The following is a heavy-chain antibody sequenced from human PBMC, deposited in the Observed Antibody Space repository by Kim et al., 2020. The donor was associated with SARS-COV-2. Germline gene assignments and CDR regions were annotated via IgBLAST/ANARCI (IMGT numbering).Heavy chain of an antibody. CDR1: GFTFSDYY. CDR3: ARDLYGSGSYQANNWFDP. V-gene: IGHV3-11*05. Sequence: GGSLRLSCAASGFTFSDYYMSWIRQAPGKGLEWVSYISSSSSYTNYADSVKGRFTISRDNAKNSLYLQMNSLRAEDTAVYYCARDLYGSGSYQANNWFDPWGQGTLVTGSS. D-gene: IGHD3-10*01. J-gene: IGHJ5*02. CDR2: ISSSSSYT.